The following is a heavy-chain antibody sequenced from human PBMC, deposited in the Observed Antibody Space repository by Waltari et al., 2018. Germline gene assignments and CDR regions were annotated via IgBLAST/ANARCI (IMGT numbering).Heavy chain of an antibody. V-gene: IGHV3-30*10. CDR3: ARDDLLGAPDYFDY. D-gene: IGHD3-3*02. J-gene: IGHJ4*02. CDR1: GFTFNRYP. Sequence: QVQLVESGGGVVQPGGSLRLSCAASGFTFNRYPMHWVRQAPGKGLEWVAVISYHGSDKYYTEYVKCRFTIGRDNPKNTLYLQMNSLRNEDTAVYYCARDDLLGAPDYFDYWGQGTLVTVSS. CDR2: ISYHGSDK.